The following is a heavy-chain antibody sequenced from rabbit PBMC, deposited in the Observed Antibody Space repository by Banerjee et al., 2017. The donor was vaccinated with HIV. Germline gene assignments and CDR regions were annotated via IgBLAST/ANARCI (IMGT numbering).Heavy chain of an antibody. J-gene: IGHJ6*01. CDR2: IYTGSSGST. V-gene: IGHV1S40*01. D-gene: IGHD1-1*01. CDR3: ARAEYGSSSGAYWGMDL. Sequence: QSLEESGGGLVQPEGSLTLTCKASGIDFSRTNYMCWVRQAPGKGLEWIACIYTGSSGSTYYASWAKGRFTITRSTSLNTVTLQLTSLTAADTATYFCARAEYGSSSGAYWGMDLWGQGTLVTVS. CDR1: GIDFSRTNY.